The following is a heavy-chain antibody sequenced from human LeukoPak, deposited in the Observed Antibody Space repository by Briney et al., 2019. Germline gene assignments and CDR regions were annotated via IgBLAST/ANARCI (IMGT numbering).Heavy chain of an antibody. Sequence: GGSLSLSCAASGFTFSSYAMSWVRQAPGKGLEWVSAISGSGGSTYYADSVKGRFTISRDNSKNTLYLQMNSLRAEDTAVYYCANHGSSGYYGRGFFDYWGQGTLVTVSS. CDR2: ISGSGGST. D-gene: IGHD3-22*01. J-gene: IGHJ4*02. CDR1: GFTFSSYA. CDR3: ANHGSSGYYGRGFFDY. V-gene: IGHV3-23*01.